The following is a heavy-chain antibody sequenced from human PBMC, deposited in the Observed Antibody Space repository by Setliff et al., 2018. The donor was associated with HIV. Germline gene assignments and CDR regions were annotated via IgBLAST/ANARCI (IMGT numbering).Heavy chain of an antibody. Sequence: GGSLRLSCAASGFTFSSYSMNWVRQTPGKGLEWISYISSSSNTIYYADSVKGRFTISRDNAKNSLYLQMNSLRAEDTAMYYCARALYRVKQQLVPHLFDYWGQGTLVTVSS. J-gene: IGHJ4*02. V-gene: IGHV3-48*01. CDR1: GFTFSSYS. CDR2: ISSSSNTI. CDR3: ARALYRVKQQLVPHLFDY. D-gene: IGHD6-13*01.